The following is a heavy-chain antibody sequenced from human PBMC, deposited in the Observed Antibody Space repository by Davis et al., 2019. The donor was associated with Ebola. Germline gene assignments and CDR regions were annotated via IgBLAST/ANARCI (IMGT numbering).Heavy chain of an antibody. CDR2: TYYRSKWFV. Sequence: SQTLSLTCAISGDSVSLNTAAWNWIRQSPSRGLEWLGRTYYRSKWFVDYAVSVKSRMTINSDTSKNQFSLQLSSVTPEDTAVYYCARDPPYDQGYDYWGQGILVTVSS. J-gene: IGHJ4*02. CDR3: ARDPPYDQGYDY. D-gene: IGHD3-22*01. V-gene: IGHV6-1*01. CDR1: GDSVSLNTAA.